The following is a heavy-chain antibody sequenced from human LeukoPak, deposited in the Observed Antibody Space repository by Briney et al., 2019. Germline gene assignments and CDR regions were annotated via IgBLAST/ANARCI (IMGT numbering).Heavy chain of an antibody. Sequence: SETLSLTCAVPGDSISNSHWWSWVRQPPRKGLEWIGEIYHGGSTNFNPSLKSRVTISVDRSNNQFSLRLTSVTAADTAVYYCARGEEHGSGTVHFDYWGQGTLVTVSS. V-gene: IGHV4-4*02. CDR1: GDSISNSHW. CDR3: ARGEEHGSGTVHFDY. CDR2: IYHGGST. J-gene: IGHJ4*02. D-gene: IGHD3-10*01.